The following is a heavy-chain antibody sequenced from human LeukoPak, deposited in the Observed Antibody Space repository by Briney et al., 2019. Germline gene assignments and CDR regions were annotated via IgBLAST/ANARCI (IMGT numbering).Heavy chain of an antibody. J-gene: IGHJ4*02. Sequence: PSETLSLTCTVSGGSISSSSYYWGWIRQPPGKGLEWIGSIYYSGSTYYNPSLKSRVTISVDTSKNQFSLKLSSVTAADTAVYYCARANPPSLTYYYDSSGYEFDYWGQGTLVTVSS. CDR2: IYYSGST. D-gene: IGHD3-22*01. V-gene: IGHV4-39*07. CDR1: GGSISSSSYY. CDR3: ARANPPSLTYYYDSSGYEFDY.